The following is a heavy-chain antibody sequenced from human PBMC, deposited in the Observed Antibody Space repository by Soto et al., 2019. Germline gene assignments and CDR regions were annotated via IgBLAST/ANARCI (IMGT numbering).Heavy chain of an antibody. CDR2: THYSGSA. CDR3: ARRGVGVTKGFDY. CDR1: GGSIISTSYH. D-gene: IGHD1-26*01. Sequence: SETLSLTCSVSGGSIISTSYHWGWIRQAPGKGLEWIGNTHYSGSAYYNPSLKSRVTLSVDTSKNQLSLNLNSVTAADTAVYFCARRGVGVTKGFDYWGQGTLATVSS. V-gene: IGHV4-39*01. J-gene: IGHJ4*02.